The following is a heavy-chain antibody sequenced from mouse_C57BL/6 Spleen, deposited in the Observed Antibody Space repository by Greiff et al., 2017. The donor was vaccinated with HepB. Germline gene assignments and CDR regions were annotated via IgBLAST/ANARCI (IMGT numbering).Heavy chain of an antibody. J-gene: IGHJ4*01. V-gene: IGHV1-53*01. Sequence: VQLQQPGTELVKPGASVKLSCKASGYTFTSYWMHWVKQRPGQGLEWIGNINPSNGGTNYNEKFKSKATLTVDKSSSTAYMQLSSLTSEDSAVYFCEREVYYYGSSSYYAMDYWGKGTSVTVSS. CDR2: INPSNGGT. CDR3: EREVYYYGSSSYYAMDY. CDR1: GYTFTSYW. D-gene: IGHD1-1*01.